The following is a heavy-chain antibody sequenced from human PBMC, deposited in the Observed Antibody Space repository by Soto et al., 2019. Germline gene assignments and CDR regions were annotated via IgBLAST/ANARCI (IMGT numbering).Heavy chain of an antibody. V-gene: IGHV4-61*01. CDR1: GGSVSSGSYY. CDR3: ARGVGEIFGVVTASYYYYYGMDV. D-gene: IGHD3-3*01. J-gene: IGHJ6*02. CDR2: IYYSGST. Sequence: SETLSLTCTVSGGSVSSGSYYWSWIRQPPGKGLEWIGYIYYSGSTNYNPSLKSRVTISVDTSKNQFSLKLSSVTAADTAVYYCARGVGEIFGVVTASYYYYYGMDVWGQGTTVTVSS.